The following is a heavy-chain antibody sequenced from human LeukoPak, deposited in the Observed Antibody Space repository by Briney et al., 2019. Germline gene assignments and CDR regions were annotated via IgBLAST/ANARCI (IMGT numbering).Heavy chain of an antibody. D-gene: IGHD3-22*01. CDR3: ASRGSGYYFDY. CDR1: GGTFSSYA. V-gene: IGHV1-69*05. Sequence: SVKVSCKASGGTFSSYAISWVRQAPGQGLEWMGRIIPIFGTASYAQKFQGRVTITTDESTSTAYMELSSLRSEDTAVYYCASRGSGYYFDYWGQGTLVTVSS. J-gene: IGHJ4*02. CDR2: IIPIFGTA.